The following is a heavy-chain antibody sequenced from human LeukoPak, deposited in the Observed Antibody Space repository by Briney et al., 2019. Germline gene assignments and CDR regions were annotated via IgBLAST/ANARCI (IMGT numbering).Heavy chain of an antibody. CDR2: ISYDGSNK. V-gene: IGHV3-30*04. Sequence: GGSLRLSCAASGFTFSSYAMHWVRQAPGKGLERVAVISYDGSNKYYADSVKGRFTISRDNSKNTLCLQMNSLRAEDTAVYYCARGAPDYSNPFDYWGQGTLVTVSS. D-gene: IGHD4-11*01. J-gene: IGHJ4*02. CDR3: ARGAPDYSNPFDY. CDR1: GFTFSSYA.